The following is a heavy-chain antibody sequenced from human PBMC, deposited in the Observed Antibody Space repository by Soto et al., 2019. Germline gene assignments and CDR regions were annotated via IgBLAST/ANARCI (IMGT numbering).Heavy chain of an antibody. CDR1: SGSMSSSLNH. CDR3: ARLNGYCISSSCHGHYAMDV. J-gene: IGHJ6*02. V-gene: IGHV4-39*01. D-gene: IGHD2-2*01. CDR2: INYSGST. Sequence: SETPSLTCIVSSGSMSSSLNHWGWIRRPPGKGLEWIGNINYSGSTYYNPSLNSRVTVSVDTSKNQFSLKVTPVTAADTAVYYCARLNGYCISSSCHGHYAMDVWGQGTTVTVSS.